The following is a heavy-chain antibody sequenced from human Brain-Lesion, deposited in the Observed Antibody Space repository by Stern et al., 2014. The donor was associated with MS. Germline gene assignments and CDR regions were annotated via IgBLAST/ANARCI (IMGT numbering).Heavy chain of an antibody. CDR1: GFTFSTYW. CDR3: ARDRHDYRNVMAYMDV. V-gene: IGHV3-7*03. CDR2: IKQDGSQK. D-gene: IGHD4-11*01. Sequence: EVQLLESGGGLVQPGGSLRLSCAASGFTFSTYWMSWVRQAPGKGLEWVANIKQDGSQKYFLDSVKGRFTISRDNAKNSMFLQMNSLRAEDTATYYCARDRHDYRNVMAYMDVWGKGTTVTVS. J-gene: IGHJ6*03.